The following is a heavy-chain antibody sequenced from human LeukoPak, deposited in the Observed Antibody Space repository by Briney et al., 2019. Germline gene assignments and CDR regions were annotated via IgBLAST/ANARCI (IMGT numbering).Heavy chain of an antibody. CDR3: AKESELLCGGWFDA. V-gene: IGHV3-23*01. J-gene: IGHJ5*02. Sequence: GGSLRLSCAASGFTFSGYAMSWVRQAPGKGLEWVSAISGSGGSTYYAASVKGRFTISRDNSKNTLYLQMDSLRAEDTAVYYCAKESELLCGGWFDAWGQGTLVTVSS. CDR1: GFTFSGYA. D-gene: IGHD2-2*01. CDR2: ISGSGGST.